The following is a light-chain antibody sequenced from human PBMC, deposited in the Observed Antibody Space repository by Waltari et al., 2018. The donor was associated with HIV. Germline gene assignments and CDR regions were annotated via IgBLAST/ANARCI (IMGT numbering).Light chain of an antibody. CDR2: AAS. CDR1: QNMATS. V-gene: IGKV1-12*01. Sequence: DIQMTQSPSFVSASVGDSVSITCRARQNMATSFVWYQRGPGKVPELLIFAASRLHGGVPSRCSGRGAGTSVVFNIDNLRAEDVAIYYCQQAVSFPRPFGAGT. CDR3: QQAVSFPRP. J-gene: IGKJ4*02.